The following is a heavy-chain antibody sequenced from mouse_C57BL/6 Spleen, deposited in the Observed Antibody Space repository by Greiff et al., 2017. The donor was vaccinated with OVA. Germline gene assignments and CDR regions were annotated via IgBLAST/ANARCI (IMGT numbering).Heavy chain of an antibody. CDR3: ARYMGDYVVFDY. Sequence: EVQLVESGGGLVQPGGSLSLSCAASGFTFTDYYMSWVRQPPGKALEWLGFIRNKANGYTTEYSASVKGRFTISRDNSQSILYLQMNALRAEDSATYYCARYMGDYVVFDYWGQGTTLTVSS. J-gene: IGHJ2*01. D-gene: IGHD2-4*01. V-gene: IGHV7-3*01. CDR2: IRNKANGYTT. CDR1: GFTFTDYY.